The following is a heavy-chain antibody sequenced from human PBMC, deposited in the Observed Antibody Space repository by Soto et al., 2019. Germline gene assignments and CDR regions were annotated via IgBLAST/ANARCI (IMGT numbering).Heavy chain of an antibody. Sequence: PSETLSLTCTVSGGSISSGGYYWSWIRQHPGKGLEWIGYIYYSGSTYYNPSLKSRVTISVDTSKNQFSLKLTSVTAADTAVYYCARLKVVYFDYWGQGTLVTVSS. J-gene: IGHJ4*02. V-gene: IGHV4-30-4*08. CDR2: IYYSGST. CDR1: GGSISSGGYY. CDR3: ARLKVVYFDY.